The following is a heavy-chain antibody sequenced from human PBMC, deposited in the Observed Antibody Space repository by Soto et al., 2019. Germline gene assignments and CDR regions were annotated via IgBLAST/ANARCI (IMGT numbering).Heavy chain of an antibody. D-gene: IGHD2-21*02. J-gene: IGHJ4*02. CDR1: GFTFSSYA. Sequence: EVQLLESGGGLVQPGGSLRLSCAASGFTFSSYAMSWVRQAPGKGLEWVSAISGSGGSTYYADSVKGRFTISRDNSKNTLYLQMNSLRAEDTAVYYCAKDRVHCGGDCYLMSAFDYFGQGTLVTVSS. CDR2: ISGSGGST. CDR3: AKDRVHCGGDCYLMSAFDY. V-gene: IGHV3-23*01.